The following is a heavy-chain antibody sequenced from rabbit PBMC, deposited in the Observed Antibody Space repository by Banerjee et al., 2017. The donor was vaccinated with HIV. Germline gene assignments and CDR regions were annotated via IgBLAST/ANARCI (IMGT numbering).Heavy chain of an antibody. D-gene: IGHD6-1*01. Sequence: QSLEESGGGLVQPEGSLTLTCTASGFSFSSSQYMWWVRQAPGKGLQWIGCIGTGSSGITVYASWAKGRFTISKTSSTTVTLKMTSLTDTATYFCARSASYSYYYDLWGQGTLVTVS. CDR3: ARSASYSYYYDL. J-gene: IGHJ6*01. CDR1: GFSFSSSQY. V-gene: IGHV1S40*01. CDR2: IGTGSSGIT.